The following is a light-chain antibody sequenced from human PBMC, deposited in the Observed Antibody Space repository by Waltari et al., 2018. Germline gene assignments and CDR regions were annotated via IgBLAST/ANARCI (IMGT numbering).Light chain of an antibody. Sequence: QSVLTQPPSVSGAPGQRVTLSCTGSGSNIGAYDVHWYQHRPGKAPTLPIFGVNNRPSGVPDRFCGSKSGTSASLAITSLRAEDEGVYYCQSYDTSLSVVVGGGTKLTVL. CDR3: QSYDTSLSVV. CDR1: GSNIGAYD. V-gene: IGLV1-40*01. CDR2: GVN. J-gene: IGLJ2*01.